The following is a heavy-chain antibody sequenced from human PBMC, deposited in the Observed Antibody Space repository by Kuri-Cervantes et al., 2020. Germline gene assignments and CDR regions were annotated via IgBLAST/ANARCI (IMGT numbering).Heavy chain of an antibody. CDR3: ATALGYCSGGSCREDDY. CDR1: GFTFSSYA. J-gene: IGHJ4*02. Sequence: LSLTCAASGFTFSSYAMHWVRQAPGKGLEWVAVISYDGSNKYYADSVKGRFTISRDNSKNTLYLQMNSLRAEDTAVYYCATALGYCSGGSCREDDYWGQGTLVTVSS. V-gene: IGHV3-30-3*01. D-gene: IGHD2-15*01. CDR2: ISYDGSNK.